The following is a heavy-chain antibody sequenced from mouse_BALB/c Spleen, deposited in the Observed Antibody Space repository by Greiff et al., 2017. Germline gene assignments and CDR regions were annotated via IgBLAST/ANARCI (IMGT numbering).Heavy chain of an antibody. Sequence: EVMLVESGGGLVKPGGSLKLSCAASGFTFSSYAMSWVRQTPEKRLEWVASISSGGSTYYPDSVKGRFTISRDNARNILYLQMSSLRSEDTAMYYCARGQYYGTYYAMDYWGQGTSVTVSS. V-gene: IGHV5-6-5*01. CDR2: ISSGGST. D-gene: IGHD1-1*01. CDR1: GFTFSSYA. J-gene: IGHJ4*01. CDR3: ARGQYYGTYYAMDY.